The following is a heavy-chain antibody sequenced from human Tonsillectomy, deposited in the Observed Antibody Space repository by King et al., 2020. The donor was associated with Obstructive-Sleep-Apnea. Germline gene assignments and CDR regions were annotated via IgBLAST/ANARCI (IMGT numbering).Heavy chain of an antibody. Sequence: VQLQESGPGLVKPSQTLSLTCTVSGGSISSGGYYWSWIRQHPGKGLEWIGYIYYSGGTYYNPSLKSRVTISVDTSKNPFSLKLSSVTAADTAVYYCARQGAQMTTVTTNWFDPWGQGTLVTVSS. J-gene: IGHJ5*02. V-gene: IGHV4-31*03. CDR2: IYYSGGT. CDR3: ARQGAQMTTVTTNWFDP. CDR1: GGSISSGGYY. D-gene: IGHD4-17*01.